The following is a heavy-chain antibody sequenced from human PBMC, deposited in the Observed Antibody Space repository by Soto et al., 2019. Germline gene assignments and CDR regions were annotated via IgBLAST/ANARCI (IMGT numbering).Heavy chain of an antibody. J-gene: IGHJ3*02. D-gene: IGHD5-18*01. V-gene: IGHV2-5*02. CDR3: AHRPFNSAWHDAYDI. CDR2: IYWDDDK. CDR1: GFSLSARGEG. Sequence: QITLKESGPTLVKPTETLTLTCTFSGFSLSARGEGVGWIRQPPGKALEWLAIIYWDDDKRYSPSLRTTFTXTXEXSKXQVVLTMTNMDPVDTATYFCAHRPFNSAWHDAYDIWGPGTMVTVSS.